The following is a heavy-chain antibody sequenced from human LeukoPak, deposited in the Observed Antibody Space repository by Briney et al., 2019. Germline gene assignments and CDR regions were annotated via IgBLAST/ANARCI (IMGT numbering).Heavy chain of an antibody. V-gene: IGHV4-30-4*08. J-gene: IGHJ4*02. CDR2: IYYSGST. CDR3: ARDQRDYYGSGSSPPH. Sequence: SETLSLTCTVSGGSISSGDYYWSWIRQPPGKGLEWIGYIYYSGSTYYNPSLKSRVTISVDTSKNQFSLKLSSVTAADTAVYYCARDQRDYYGSGSSPPHWGQRTLVTVSS. CDR1: GGSISSGDYY. D-gene: IGHD3-10*01.